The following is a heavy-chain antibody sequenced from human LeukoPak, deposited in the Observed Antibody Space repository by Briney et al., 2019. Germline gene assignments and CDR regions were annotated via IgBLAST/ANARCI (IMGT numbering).Heavy chain of an antibody. Sequence: SETLSLTCTVSGGSISTYYWSWIRQPPGKGLEWIGYMYYSGSTNYNPSLKSPVTISVDTSKNQFSLKLSSVTAADTAVYYCARVLYYYDTSGYYYVSYFDYWGQGTLVTVSS. V-gene: IGHV4-59*01. D-gene: IGHD3-22*01. CDR2: MYYSGST. J-gene: IGHJ4*02. CDR1: GGSISTYY. CDR3: ARVLYYYDTSGYYYVSYFDY.